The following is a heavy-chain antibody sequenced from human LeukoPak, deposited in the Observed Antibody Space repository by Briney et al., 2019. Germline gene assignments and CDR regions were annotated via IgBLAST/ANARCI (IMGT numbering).Heavy chain of an antibody. CDR1: GFLFSHYT. Sequence: GGSLRLSCAVSGFLFSHYTMTWVRQGPGKGLEWVSSINGSGDATLYADSVMGRFTISGDNAKNTVSLQMNNLRAEDTAVYYCAKSDCGSDGCKLLNYWGQGTLVIASS. CDR3: AKSDCGSDGCKLLNY. J-gene: IGHJ4*02. CDR2: INGSGDAT. V-gene: IGHV3-23*01. D-gene: IGHD3-10*01.